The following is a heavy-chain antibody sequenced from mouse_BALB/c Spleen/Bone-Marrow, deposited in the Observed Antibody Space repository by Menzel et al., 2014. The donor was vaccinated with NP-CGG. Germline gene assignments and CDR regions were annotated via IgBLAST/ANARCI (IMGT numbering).Heavy chain of an antibody. J-gene: IGHJ1*01. D-gene: IGHD4-1*01. CDR3: ARGTGWYFDV. CDR2: IDTSDSYT. Sequence: VQLQQSGAELVMPGASVKMSCKASGYTFTDYWMHWVKQRPGQGLEWIGVIDTSDSYTSYNQKFKGKATLTVDESSSTAYMQLSSLTSEDSAVYYCARGTGWYFDVWGAGTTVTVSS. V-gene: IGHV1-69*01. CDR1: GYTFTDYW.